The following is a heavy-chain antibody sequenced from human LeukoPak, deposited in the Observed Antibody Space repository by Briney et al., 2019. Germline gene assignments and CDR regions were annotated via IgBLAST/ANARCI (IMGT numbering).Heavy chain of an antibody. V-gene: IGHV4-59*08. J-gene: IGHJ5*02. CDR3: ARHLGAAGVLRFDP. D-gene: IGHD3-3*01. CDR2: IYYTGST. Sequence: SETLSLTCTVSGGSISNIYWSWIRQPPGKGLEWIGYIYYTGSTNYNPSLKSRATMLIDTSKNHFSLTLSSVTAADTAVYYCARHLGAAGVLRFDPWGQGTLVTVSS. CDR1: GGSISNIY.